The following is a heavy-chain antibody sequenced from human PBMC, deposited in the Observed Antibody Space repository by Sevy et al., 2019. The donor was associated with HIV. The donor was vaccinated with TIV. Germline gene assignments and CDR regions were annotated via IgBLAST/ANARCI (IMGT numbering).Heavy chain of an antibody. Sequence: SETLSLTCAVYGGSFSGYYWSWIRQPPGKGLEWIGEINHSGSTNYNPSLKSRVTISVDTSKNQFSLKLSSVTAADTAVYYCARDDIVVVPAAQDYYYYYGMDVWGQGTTVTVSS. CDR2: INHSGST. V-gene: IGHV4-34*01. CDR1: GGSFSGYY. J-gene: IGHJ6*02. CDR3: ARDDIVVVPAAQDYYYYYGMDV. D-gene: IGHD2-2*01.